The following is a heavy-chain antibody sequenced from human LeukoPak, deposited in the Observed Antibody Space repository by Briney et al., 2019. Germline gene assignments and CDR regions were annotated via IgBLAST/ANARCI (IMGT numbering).Heavy chain of an antibody. CDR3: TRSLKSDSSGYYIH. CDR1: GYTFTSYG. V-gene: IGHV1-18*01. Sequence: ASVKVSCTASGYTFTSYGISWVRQAPGHGLEYMGWISAYNGNTNYAQKLQGRVTMTTDTSTSTAYMELRSLRSDDTAVYYCTRSLKSDSSGYYIHWGQGTLVTVSS. CDR2: ISAYNGNT. D-gene: IGHD3-22*01. J-gene: IGHJ4*02.